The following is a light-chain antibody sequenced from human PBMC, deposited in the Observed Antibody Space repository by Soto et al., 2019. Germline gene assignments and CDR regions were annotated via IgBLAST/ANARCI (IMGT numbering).Light chain of an antibody. V-gene: IGLV2-8*01. CDR2: EVS. CDR3: NSYAGSYVGV. CDR1: SGDVGGYNY. Sequence: QSVLTQPPSASGSPGQSVTISCTGTSGDVGGYNYVSWYQQHPGKAPKVMIYEVSKRPSGVPDRFSGSKSGNTASLTVSGLQAEDEADYYCNSYAGSYVGVFGGGTKLTVL. J-gene: IGLJ3*02.